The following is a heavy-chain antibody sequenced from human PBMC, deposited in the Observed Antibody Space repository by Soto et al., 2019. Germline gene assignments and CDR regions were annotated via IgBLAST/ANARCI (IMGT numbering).Heavy chain of an antibody. CDR2: INSDGSST. Sequence: GGSLRLSCAASGFTFSSYWMHWVRQAPGKGLVWVSRINSDGSSTSYADSVKGRFTISRDNAKNTLYLQMNSLRAEDTAVYYCARSRTTIFGNYYYMDVWGKGTTVTVSS. CDR3: ARSRTTIFGNYYYMDV. D-gene: IGHD3-3*01. J-gene: IGHJ6*03. V-gene: IGHV3-74*01. CDR1: GFTFSSYW.